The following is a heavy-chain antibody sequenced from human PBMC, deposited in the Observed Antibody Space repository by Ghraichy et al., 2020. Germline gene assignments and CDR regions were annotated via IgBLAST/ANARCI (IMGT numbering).Heavy chain of an antibody. CDR2: ISSSSSYI. D-gene: IGHD7-27*01. CDR3: ARANFKLGGAFDI. CDR1: GFTFSSYS. J-gene: IGHJ3*02. Sequence: GGSLRLSCAASGFTFSSYSMNWVRQAPGKGLEWVSSISSSSSYIYYADSVKGRFTISRDNAKNSLYLQMNSLRAEDTAVYYCARANFKLGGAFDIWGQGTMVTVSS. V-gene: IGHV3-21*01.